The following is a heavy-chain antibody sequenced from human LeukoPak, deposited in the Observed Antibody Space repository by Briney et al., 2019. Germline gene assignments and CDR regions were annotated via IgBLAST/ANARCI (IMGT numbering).Heavy chain of an antibody. Sequence: ASVKVSRKASGYTFTSDDINWVRQATGQGLEWMGWMNPNSGNTGYAQKFQGRVTITRNTSISTAYMELSSLRSEDTAVYYCARGRVQLWSYYYYYMDVWGKGTTVTVSS. CDR1: GYTFTSDD. CDR3: ARGRVQLWSYYYYYMDV. V-gene: IGHV1-8*03. D-gene: IGHD5-18*01. CDR2: MNPNSGNT. J-gene: IGHJ6*03.